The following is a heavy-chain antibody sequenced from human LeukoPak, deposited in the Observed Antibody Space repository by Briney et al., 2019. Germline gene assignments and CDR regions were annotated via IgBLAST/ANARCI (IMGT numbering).Heavy chain of an antibody. J-gene: IGHJ4*02. CDR2: IKEEGSEK. CDR1: GFLFSSSW. CDR3: ARDEF. Sequence: GGSLRLSCAASGFLFSSSWVRGVRQAPGKGLEWVANIKEEGSEKYYVDSVLGRFTISKDNAKNSLYLQMNSLRVEETAVYYCARDEFWGERTLVTVSS. V-gene: IGHV3-7*01.